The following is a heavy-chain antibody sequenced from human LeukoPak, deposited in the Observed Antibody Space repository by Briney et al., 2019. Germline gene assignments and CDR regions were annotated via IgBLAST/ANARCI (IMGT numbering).Heavy chain of an antibody. Sequence: SETLSLTCTVSGGSIGSGTYYWGWIRQSPGRGLEWIGSIYHSGSTYYNPSLKSRVTISVDTSKNQFSLKLSSVTAADTAVYYCATTNHGWQQLVVSEYFRHWGQGTLVTVSS. J-gene: IGHJ1*01. CDR3: ATTNHGWQQLVVSEYFRH. V-gene: IGHV4-39*07. CDR2: IYHSGST. CDR1: GGSIGSGTYY. D-gene: IGHD6-13*01.